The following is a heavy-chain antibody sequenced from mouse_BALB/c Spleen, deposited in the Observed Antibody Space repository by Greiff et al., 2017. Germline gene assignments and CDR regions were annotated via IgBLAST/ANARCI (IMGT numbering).Heavy chain of an antibody. J-gene: IGHJ4*01. V-gene: IGHV1-7*01. D-gene: IGHD2-4*01. CDR1: GYTFTSYW. CDR2: INPSTGYT. CDR3: ARAIYYDYDDYAMDY. Sequence: QVQLQQSGAELAKPGASVKMSCKASGYTFTSYWMHWVKQRPGQGLEWIGYINPSTGYTEYTQKFKDKATLTADKSSSTAYMQLSSLTSEDSAVYYCARAIYYDYDDYAMDYWGQGTSVTVSS.